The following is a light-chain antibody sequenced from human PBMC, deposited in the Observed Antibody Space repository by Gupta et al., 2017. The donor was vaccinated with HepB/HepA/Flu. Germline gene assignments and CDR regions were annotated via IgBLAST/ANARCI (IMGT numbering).Light chain of an antibody. CDR1: QSVSSSY. Sequence: EIVLTQSPGTLSLSPGERATLSCRASQSVSSSYLAWYQQKPGQAPRLLIYGASSRATDIPDRFSGRGSGADFRLTISRLEPEDSAVYYCHHYGSSLPYTFGQGTKLEIK. CDR3: HHYGSSLPYT. CDR2: GAS. V-gene: IGKV3-20*01. J-gene: IGKJ2*01.